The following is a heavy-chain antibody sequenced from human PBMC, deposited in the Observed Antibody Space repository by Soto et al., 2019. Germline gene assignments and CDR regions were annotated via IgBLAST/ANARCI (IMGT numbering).Heavy chain of an antibody. D-gene: IGHD1-1*01. CDR3: ARGVVKTNRYHWNAWTLKSNYYDYCMDV. CDR1: GYTFTSYD. Sequence: QVQLVQSGAEVKKPGASVKVSCKASGYTFTSYDINWVRQATGQGLEWMGWMNPNSCNTGYAQKFQGRVTMTRNTSISTDYMELSSLRSEDTAVYYCARGVVKTNRYHWNAWTLKSNYYDYCMDVCGQGTTVTVSS. V-gene: IGHV1-8*01. CDR2: MNPNSCNT. J-gene: IGHJ6*02.